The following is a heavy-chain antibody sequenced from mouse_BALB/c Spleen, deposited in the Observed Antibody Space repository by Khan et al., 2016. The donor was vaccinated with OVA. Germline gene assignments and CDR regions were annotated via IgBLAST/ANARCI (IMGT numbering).Heavy chain of an antibody. Sequence: QIQLVQSGPELKKPGETVKISCKASGYTFTNYGRNWVKQAPGKGLKGMGWINTYTGEPTYADDFKGRFAVSLETSASTASLQLPHLNNEDTAPYFCPRGGYWSFDVCAAGPPFTVSS. CDR2: INTYTGEP. J-gene: IGHJ1*01. D-gene: IGHD1-1*02. CDR1: GYTFTNYG. CDR3: PRGGYWSFDV. V-gene: IGHV9-3-1*01.